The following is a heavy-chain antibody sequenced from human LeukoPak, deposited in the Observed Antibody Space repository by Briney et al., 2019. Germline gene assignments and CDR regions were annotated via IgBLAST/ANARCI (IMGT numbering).Heavy chain of an antibody. Sequence: PGGSLRLSCAASGFTFSSYWMSWVRQVPGKGLEWVANIKQYGREKYYVDSVKGRFTISRDNAKNSLYLQMNSLRAEDTAVYYCASALPADHFDYWGQGTLVTVSS. J-gene: IGHJ4*02. CDR2: IKQYGREK. CDR3: ASALPADHFDY. V-gene: IGHV3-7*01. CDR1: GFTFSSYW.